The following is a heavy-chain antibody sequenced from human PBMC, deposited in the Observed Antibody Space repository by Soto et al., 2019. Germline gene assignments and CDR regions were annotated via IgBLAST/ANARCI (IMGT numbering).Heavy chain of an antibody. CDR3: ARDQTTWPARYCSSTSCYGTAGGYGMDV. CDR1: GGTFSSYA. CDR2: IIPIFGTA. D-gene: IGHD2-2*01. V-gene: IGHV1-69*01. Sequence: QVQLVQSGAAVKKPGSSVKVSCKASGGTFSSYAISWVRQAPGQGLEWMGGIIPIFGTANYAQKFQGRVTITADEPTSTADMELSSLGSEDTAVYYCARDQTTWPARYCSSTSCYGTAGGYGMDVWGQGTTVTVSS. J-gene: IGHJ6*02.